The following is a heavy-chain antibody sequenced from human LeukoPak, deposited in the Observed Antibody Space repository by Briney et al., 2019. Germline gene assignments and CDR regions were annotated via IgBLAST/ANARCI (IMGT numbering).Heavy chain of an antibody. CDR3: ARDQRYYDSSGHLDY. J-gene: IGHJ4*02. CDR1: GGSISGYY. D-gene: IGHD3-22*01. CDR2: THYSGST. V-gene: IGHV4-59*12. Sequence: SETLSLTCTVSGGSISGYYWSWIRQFPGKGLEWIGYTHYSGSTNFNPSLQSRVTISVDMSTNQFSLNLNSVTAADTAVYYCARDQRYYDSSGHLDYWGQGTLVTVSS.